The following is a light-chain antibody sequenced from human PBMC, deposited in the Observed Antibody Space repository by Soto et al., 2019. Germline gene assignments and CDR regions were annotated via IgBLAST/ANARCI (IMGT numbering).Light chain of an antibody. CDR3: QQYMSYFT. Sequence: DIQMTQSPSTLSASVGDRVTITCRASQSISSWLAWYQQKPGKAPNLLIYKASSLESGVPSRFSGSGSGTEFTLTISSLQPDDFATYYCQQYMSYFTFGPGIKVDIK. V-gene: IGKV1-5*03. J-gene: IGKJ3*01. CDR1: QSISSW. CDR2: KAS.